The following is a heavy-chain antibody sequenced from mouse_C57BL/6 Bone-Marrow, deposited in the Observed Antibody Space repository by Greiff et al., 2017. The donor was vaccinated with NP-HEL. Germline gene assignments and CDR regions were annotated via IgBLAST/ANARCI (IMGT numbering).Heavy chain of an antibody. CDR3: TTGLYYDLFDD. J-gene: IGHJ2*01. CDR2: IDPENGDT. V-gene: IGHV14-4*01. Sequence: VQLKESGAELVRPGASVKLSCTASGFNIKDDYMHWVKQRPEQGLEWIGWIDPENGDTEYASKFQGKATITADTSSNTAYLQLSSLTSEDTAVYYCTTGLYYDLFDDWGQGTTLTVSS. CDR1: GFNIKDDY. D-gene: IGHD2-4*01.